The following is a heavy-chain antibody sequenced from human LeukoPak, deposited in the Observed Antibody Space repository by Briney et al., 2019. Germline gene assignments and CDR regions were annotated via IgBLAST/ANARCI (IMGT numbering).Heavy chain of an antibody. Sequence: GGSVSLSCAACVFTLSYYYLSWIRQAPGKGLEWVSYISSGGSSIYYADSVKGRFTISRDNAKNSLYLQMKSVRAEDTAVYYCARDDYDSRTCDGWGQGTLVSV. CDR3: ARDDYDSRTCDG. CDR1: VFTLSYYY. CDR2: ISSGGSSI. J-gene: IGHJ4*02. V-gene: IGHV3-11*01. D-gene: IGHD3-22*01.